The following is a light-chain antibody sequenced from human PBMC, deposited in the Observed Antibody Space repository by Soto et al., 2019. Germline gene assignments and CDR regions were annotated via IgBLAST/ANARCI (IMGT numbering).Light chain of an antibody. CDR1: QSVSSN. Sequence: EIVMTESPATLSVSPGERATLSCRASQSVSSNLAWYQQKPGQAPRLLIYGASTRATGIPARFSGSGSGTDFTLTISSLQPEDFATYYCQQLNSYPRTFGQGTKV. CDR3: QQLNSYPRT. V-gene: IGKV3-15*01. CDR2: GAS. J-gene: IGKJ1*01.